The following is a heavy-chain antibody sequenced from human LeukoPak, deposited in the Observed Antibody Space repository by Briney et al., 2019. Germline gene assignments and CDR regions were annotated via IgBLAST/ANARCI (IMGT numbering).Heavy chain of an antibody. Sequence: GGSLRLSCAASGFIFSNNEMNWVRQAPGKGLEWVSYISSRGDIIYYADSAKGRFTISRDNPKDSLYLQMNNLRAEDTAIYYCARILTGYYVIPDDFWGQGTLVTVSS. J-gene: IGHJ4*02. CDR3: ARILTGYYVIPDDF. CDR2: ISSRGDII. CDR1: GFIFSNNE. D-gene: IGHD3-9*01. V-gene: IGHV3-48*03.